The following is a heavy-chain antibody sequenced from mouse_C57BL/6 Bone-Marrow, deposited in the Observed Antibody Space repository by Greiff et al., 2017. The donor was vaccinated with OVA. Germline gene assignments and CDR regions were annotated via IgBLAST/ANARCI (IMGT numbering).Heavy chain of an antibody. CDR2: IRNKANGYTT. CDR1: GFTFTDYY. D-gene: IGHD2-2*01. J-gene: IGHJ3*01. V-gene: IGHV7-3*01. Sequence: EVHLVESGGGLVQPGGSLSLSCAASGFTFTDYYMSWVRQPPGKALEWLGFIRNKANGYTTEYSASVKGRFTISRDNSQSILYLQMNALRAEDSATYYCARSPMGYDGGSWFAYWGQGTLVTVSA. CDR3: ARSPMGYDGGSWFAY.